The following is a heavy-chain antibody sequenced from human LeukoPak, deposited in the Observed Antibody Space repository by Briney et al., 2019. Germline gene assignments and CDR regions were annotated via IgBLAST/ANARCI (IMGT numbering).Heavy chain of an antibody. CDR2: ISSSSSTI. CDR3: ARDQEFTDSSPYYFDY. J-gene: IGHJ4*02. CDR1: GFTFSSYS. D-gene: IGHD6-6*01. V-gene: IGHV3-48*01. Sequence: PGGSLRLSCAASGFTFSSYSMNWVRQAPGKGLEWVSYISSSSSTIYYADSVKGRFAISRDNAKNSLYLQMNSLRAEDTAVYYCARDQEFTDSSPYYFDYWGQGTLVTVSS.